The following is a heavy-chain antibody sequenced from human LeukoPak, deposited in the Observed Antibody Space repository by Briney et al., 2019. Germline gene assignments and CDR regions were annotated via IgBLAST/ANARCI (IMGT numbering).Heavy chain of an antibody. D-gene: IGHD3-10*01. J-gene: IGHJ4*02. V-gene: IGHV3-33*08. CDR1: GFSFISYG. Sequence: PGGSLRLSCEASGFSFISYGMHWVRQAPGKGLEWVADIWYDGSKRYYADSVKGRFTISRDNSKNTLYLQMNSLRAEDTAVYYCARDVSVRGVINYFDYWGQGTLVTVSS. CDR3: ARDVSVRGVINYFDY. CDR2: IWYDGSKR.